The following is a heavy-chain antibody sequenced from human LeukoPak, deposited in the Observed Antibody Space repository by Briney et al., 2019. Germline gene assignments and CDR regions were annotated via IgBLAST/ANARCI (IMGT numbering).Heavy chain of an antibody. D-gene: IGHD2-2*01. V-gene: IGHV3-21*01. J-gene: IGHJ4*02. Sequence: GGSLRLSCAASGFTFSSYSMNWVRQAPGMGLEWVSSISSSSSYIYYADSVKGRFTISRDNAKNSLYLQMDSLRAEDTAVYYCARGTDYRSSTSCPGDYWGKGTLVTVSS. CDR3: ARGTDYRSSTSCPGDY. CDR2: ISSSSSYI. CDR1: GFTFSSYS.